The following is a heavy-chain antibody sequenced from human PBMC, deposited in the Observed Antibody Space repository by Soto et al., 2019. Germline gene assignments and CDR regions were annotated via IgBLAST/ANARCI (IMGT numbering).Heavy chain of an antibody. Sequence: PGGSPRLSFAASGFTFSTYAMSWVRQAPEKGLEWVSSISTTGGGTYYTDSVKGRFTISGDNSKGTLYLQMNSLRAEDTAVYYCARDSTTYYYWGQGTPVTVSS. V-gene: IGHV3-23*01. CDR3: ARDSTTYYY. J-gene: IGHJ4*02. D-gene: IGHD2-2*01. CDR2: ISTTGGGT. CDR1: GFTFSTYA.